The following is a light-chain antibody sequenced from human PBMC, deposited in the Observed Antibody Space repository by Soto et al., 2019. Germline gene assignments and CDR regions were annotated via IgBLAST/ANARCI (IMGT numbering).Light chain of an antibody. J-gene: IGKJ3*01. CDR2: GAS. V-gene: IGKV3-20*01. CDR3: QQYGSSPPIT. Sequence: EIVLTQSPGTLSLSPGERATLSCRASQSVSSSYLAWYQHKPGQAPRLLIYGASGRATGIPDRFSGSGSGTDFTLTISRLEPEDFAVYYCQQYGSSPPITFCPGTKVDIK. CDR1: QSVSSSY.